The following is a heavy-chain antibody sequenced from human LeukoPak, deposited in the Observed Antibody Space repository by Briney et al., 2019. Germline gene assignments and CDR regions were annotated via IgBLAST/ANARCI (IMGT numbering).Heavy chain of an antibody. CDR3: ARVGGFGELPGHYFDY. D-gene: IGHD3-10*01. Sequence: PGGSLRLSCAASGFTVNSNYMSWVRQAPGKGLEWVSVIYSGGSTYYADSVKGRFTISRANSKNTLYLQMNSLRAEDTAVYYCARVGGFGELPGHYFDYWGQGTLVTVSS. V-gene: IGHV3-53*01. CDR1: GFTVNSNY. CDR2: IYSGGST. J-gene: IGHJ4*02.